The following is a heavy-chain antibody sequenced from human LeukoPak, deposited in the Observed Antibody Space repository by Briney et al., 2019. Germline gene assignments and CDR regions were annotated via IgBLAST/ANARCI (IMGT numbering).Heavy chain of an antibody. CDR1: GFTFSSYW. J-gene: IGHJ4*02. V-gene: IGHV3-7*01. D-gene: IGHD3-3*01. CDR2: IKQDGSEK. Sequence: GGSLRLSCAASGFTFSSYWMSWVRQAPGKGLEWVANIKQDGSEKYYVDSVKGRFTISRDNVKNSLYLQMNSLRAEDTAVYYCARASYYDFWSGYNFDYWGQGTLVTVSS. CDR3: ARASYYDFWSGYNFDY.